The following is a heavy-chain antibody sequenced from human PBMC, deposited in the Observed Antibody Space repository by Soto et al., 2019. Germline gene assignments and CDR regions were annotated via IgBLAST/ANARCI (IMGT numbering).Heavy chain of an antibody. Sequence: PSETLSLTCAVYGGSFSGYYWSWIRQPPGKGLEWIGEINHSGSTNYNPSLKSRVTISVDTSKNQFSLKLSSVTAADTAVYYCASAGIAAAGPPPRWFDPWGQGTLVTVSS. J-gene: IGHJ5*02. V-gene: IGHV4-34*01. CDR1: GGSFSGYY. D-gene: IGHD6-13*01. CDR2: INHSGST. CDR3: ASAGIAAAGPPPRWFDP.